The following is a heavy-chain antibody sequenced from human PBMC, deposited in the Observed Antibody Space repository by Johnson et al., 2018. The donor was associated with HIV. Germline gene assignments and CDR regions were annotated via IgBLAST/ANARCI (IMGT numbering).Heavy chain of an antibody. Sequence: QVLLLESGGGLVKPGGSLRLSCAASGFTFSDYYMSWIRQAPGKGLEWLSYISPSGSTIYSSDSVKGRITISRDNAKNSLYLQMNSLRAEDTAVYYCARAGLDAFDIWGQGTMVTVSS. CDR3: ARAGLDAFDI. CDR1: GFTFSDYY. V-gene: IGHV3-11*04. J-gene: IGHJ3*02. CDR2: ISPSGSTI.